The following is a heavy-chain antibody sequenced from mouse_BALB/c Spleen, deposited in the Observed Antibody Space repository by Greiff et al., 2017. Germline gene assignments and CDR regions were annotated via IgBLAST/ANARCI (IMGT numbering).Heavy chain of an antibody. CDR1: GFTFSNYW. CDR3: TRDGKDY. CDR2: IRLKSNNYAT. Sequence: EVQLVESGGGLVQPGGSMKLSCVASGFTFSNYWMNWVRQSPEKGLEWVAEIRLKSNNYATHYAESVKGRFTISRDDSKSSVYLQMNNLRAEDTGIYYCTRDGKDYWGQGTTLTVSS. V-gene: IGHV6-6*02. J-gene: IGHJ2*01. D-gene: IGHD2-1*01.